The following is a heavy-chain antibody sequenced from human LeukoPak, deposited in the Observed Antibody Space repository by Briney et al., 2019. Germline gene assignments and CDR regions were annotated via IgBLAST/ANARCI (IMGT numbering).Heavy chain of an antibody. J-gene: IGHJ5*02. CDR1: GFSLSTYA. CDR3: AKDRADNGDRLRFDP. D-gene: IGHD4-17*01. CDR2: ISGAGGRT. V-gene: IGHV3-23*01. Sequence: GGSLRLSCAASGFSLSTYAMSWVRQAPGKGPEWVSAISGAGGRTYYADSVKGRFTISRDNSKNTLYLQMDSLRAEDTAIYYCAKDRADNGDRLRFDPWGQGTLVTVSS.